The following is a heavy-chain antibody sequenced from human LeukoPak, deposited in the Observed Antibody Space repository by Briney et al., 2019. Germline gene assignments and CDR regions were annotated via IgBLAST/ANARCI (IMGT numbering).Heavy chain of an antibody. D-gene: IGHD3-3*01. V-gene: IGHV3-7*01. CDR2: IKQDGSEK. Sequence: PGGSLRLSCAASGFTFSSYWMSWVRQAPGKGLEWVANIKQDGSEKYYVDSVKGRFTISRDNAKNSLYLQMNSLRAEDTAVYYCARDYDDFWSGYPYYFDYWGQGTLVTVSS. J-gene: IGHJ4*02. CDR3: ARDYDDFWSGYPYYFDY. CDR1: GFTFSSYW.